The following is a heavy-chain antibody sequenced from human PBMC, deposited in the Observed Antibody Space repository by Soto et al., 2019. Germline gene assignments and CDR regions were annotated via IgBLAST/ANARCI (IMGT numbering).Heavy chain of an antibody. CDR2: IRAYTDTP. D-gene: IGHD2-2*01. CDR1: GYTFTNFG. V-gene: IGHV1-18*01. CDR3: ARVIPGVEAWSDP. J-gene: IGHJ5*02. Sequence: ASVKVSCKASGYTFTNFGVTWVRRAPGQGLEWMGWIRAYTDTPNYAQKFQGRVTMSIDTSTSTAYMDLRSHTSDDTAVYYCARVIPGVEAWSDPWGQGTLVRISS.